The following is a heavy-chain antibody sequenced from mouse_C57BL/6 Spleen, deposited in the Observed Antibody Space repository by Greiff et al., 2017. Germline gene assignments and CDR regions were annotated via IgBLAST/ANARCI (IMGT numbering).Heavy chain of an antibody. J-gene: IGHJ4*01. CDR3: ARSGSTMVSVGAMDY. CDR2: IDPSDSYT. Sequence: QVQLQQPGAELVMPGASVKLSCKASGYTFTSYWMHWVKQRPGQGLEWIGEIDPSDSYTNYNQKFKGKSTLTVDKSSSTAYMQLSSLTSEDSAVYYCARSGSTMVSVGAMDYWGQGTSFTVSS. D-gene: IGHD2-2*01. CDR1: GYTFTSYW. V-gene: IGHV1-69*01.